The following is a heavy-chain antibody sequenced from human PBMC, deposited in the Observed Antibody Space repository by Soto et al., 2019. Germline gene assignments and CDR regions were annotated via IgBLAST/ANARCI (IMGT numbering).Heavy chain of an antibody. Sequence: QIALKESGPTPVKPTQALTLTCTFSGLSLSTSGVDVGWIRQPPGKALEWIALIYWNDDKRYSPSLKSKRTITKDTTKKQVVLTKTNMDPVDTDTYYCAHAPDCISTSCYDGWFYPWGQGTLVTGSS. CDR3: AHAPDCISTSCYDGWFYP. V-gene: IGHV2-5*01. J-gene: IGHJ5*02. D-gene: IGHD2-2*01. CDR2: IYWNDDK. CDR1: GLSLSTSGVD.